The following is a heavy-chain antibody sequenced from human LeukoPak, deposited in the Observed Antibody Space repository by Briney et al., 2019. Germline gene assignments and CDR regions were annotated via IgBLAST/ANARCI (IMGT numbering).Heavy chain of an antibody. CDR1: GFTFSSYS. Sequence: GGSLRLSCAASGFTFSSYSMNWVRQAPGKGLEWVSSISSSSSYIYCADSVKGRFTISRDNAKNSLYLQMNSLRAEDTAVYYCARDTYYYGSGSYYAWGKGTTVTVSS. CDR3: ARDTYYYGSGSYYA. CDR2: ISSSSSYI. V-gene: IGHV3-21*01. J-gene: IGHJ6*04. D-gene: IGHD3-10*01.